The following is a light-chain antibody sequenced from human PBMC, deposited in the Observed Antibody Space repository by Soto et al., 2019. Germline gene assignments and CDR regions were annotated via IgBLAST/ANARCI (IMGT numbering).Light chain of an antibody. Sequence: SVLTQPPSASGSAGQSVTISCTGTISDVGGYNYVSWYQHHPGQAPKTIIYDVSRRPSGVPDRFSGSKSGNTASLTVSGLQPEDEADYYCSSYAGLNNFVFGTGTKVTVL. J-gene: IGLJ1*01. V-gene: IGLV2-8*01. CDR2: DVS. CDR3: SSYAGLNNFV. CDR1: ISDVGGYNY.